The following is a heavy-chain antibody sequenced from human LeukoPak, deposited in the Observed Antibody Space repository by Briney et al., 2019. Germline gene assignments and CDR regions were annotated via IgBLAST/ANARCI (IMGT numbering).Heavy chain of an antibody. CDR1: GFTLSSNW. Sequence: GGSLRLSCAASGFTLSSNWMHWVRQAPGKGLAWVSRINGDGSSTSYADSVKGRFTISRDNAKNTLYLQMNSLRAEDTAVYYCARDRGSTEFDYWGQGTLVTVSS. CDR2: INGDGSST. D-gene: IGHD1-26*01. V-gene: IGHV3-74*01. J-gene: IGHJ4*02. CDR3: ARDRGSTEFDY.